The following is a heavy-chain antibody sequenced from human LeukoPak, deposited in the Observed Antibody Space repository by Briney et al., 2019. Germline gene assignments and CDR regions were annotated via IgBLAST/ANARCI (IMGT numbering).Heavy chain of an antibody. CDR1: GGSFSGYY. CDR3: ARGRYCSGGRCYDY. D-gene: IGHD2-15*01. Sequence: SETLSLTCAVYGGSFSGYYWSWIRQPPGKGLEWIGEINHSGSTNYNPSLKSRVTISVDTSKNQFSLKLSSVTAADTAVYYCARGRYCSGGRCYDYWGQGTLVTVSS. CDR2: INHSGST. J-gene: IGHJ4*02. V-gene: IGHV4-34*01.